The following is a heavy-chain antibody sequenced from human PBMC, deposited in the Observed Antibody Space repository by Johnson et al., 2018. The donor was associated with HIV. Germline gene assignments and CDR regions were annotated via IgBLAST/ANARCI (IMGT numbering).Heavy chain of an antibody. CDR2: ISYDGSNK. Sequence: QVQLVESGGGVVQAGRSLRLSCAASGFTFSSYAMHWVRQAPGKGLEWVAIISYDGSNKYYADSVKGRFTISRDNSKNTLYLQMNSPRVDDTAIYYCARVRAGRENAFDIWGQGTMVTVSS. CDR3: ARVRAGRENAFDI. V-gene: IGHV3-30-3*01. D-gene: IGHD1-26*01. CDR1: GFTFSSYA. J-gene: IGHJ3*02.